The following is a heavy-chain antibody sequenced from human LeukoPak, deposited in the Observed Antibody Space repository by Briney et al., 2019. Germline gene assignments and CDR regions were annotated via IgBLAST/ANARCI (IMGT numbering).Heavy chain of an antibody. CDR3: ARGTFYYGSGSYHPPDS. J-gene: IGHJ4*02. CDR2: IAYDGSNQ. V-gene: IGHV3-30*04. CDR1: GFTFGDYA. Sequence: SGGSLRLSCTASGFTFGDYAMSWVRQAPGKGLEWVAVIAYDGSNQYYADSVKGRFTISRDNSKNTLYLQMNSLRADDTAVYYCARGTFYYGSGSYHPPDSWGQGSLVTVSS. D-gene: IGHD3-10*01.